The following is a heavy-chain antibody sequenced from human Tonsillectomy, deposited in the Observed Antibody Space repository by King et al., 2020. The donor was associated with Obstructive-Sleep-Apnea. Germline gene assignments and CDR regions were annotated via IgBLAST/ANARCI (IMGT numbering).Heavy chain of an antibody. Sequence: MQLQESVPGLVKPSETLSLTCTVSGGSISSYYWSWIRQPPGKGLEWVGYIYYSGSTKYNPSLKSRDTISVDTSKNQFSLKLSSVTAADTAVYYCARAPPIMVRGAANWFDPWGQGTLVTVSS. V-gene: IGHV4-59*01. CDR3: ARAPPIMVRGAANWFDP. CDR1: GGSISSYY. J-gene: IGHJ5*02. D-gene: IGHD3-10*01. CDR2: IYYSGST.